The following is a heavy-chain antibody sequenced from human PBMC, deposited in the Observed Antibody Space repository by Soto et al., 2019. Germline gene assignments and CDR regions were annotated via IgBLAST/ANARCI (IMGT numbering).Heavy chain of an antibody. D-gene: IGHD2-8*01. CDR3: AGGSSLFGYCTNGVFNPAAFDI. Sequence: AASVKVSCKASGYTFTSYDINWVRQATGQGLEWMGWMNPNSGNTGYAQKFQGRVTMTRNTSISTAYMELSSLRSEDTAGYYCAGGSSLFGYCTNGVFNPAAFDIWGQGTMVTVSS. CDR2: MNPNSGNT. J-gene: IGHJ3*02. V-gene: IGHV1-8*01. CDR1: GYTFTSYD.